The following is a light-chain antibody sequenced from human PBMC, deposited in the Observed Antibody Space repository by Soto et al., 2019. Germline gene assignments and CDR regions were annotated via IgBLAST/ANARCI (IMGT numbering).Light chain of an antibody. CDR1: QSVLYSPNNKNY. V-gene: IGKV4-1*01. Sequence: DIVMTQSPDSLAVSLGERATINCKSSQSVLYSPNNKNYLAWYQQKPGTAPKVPIYHASNLQSGVPSRFSGSGSGTEFTLTISSLQPDDFATYYCQQYNSYSFGQGTKVDIK. J-gene: IGKJ1*01. CDR3: QQYNSYS. CDR2: HAS.